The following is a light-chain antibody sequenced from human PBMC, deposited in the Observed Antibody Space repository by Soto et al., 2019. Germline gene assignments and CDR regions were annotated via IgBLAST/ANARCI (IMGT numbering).Light chain of an antibody. V-gene: IGLV1-51*02. CDR2: ENN. Sequence: QSVLTQPPSVSAAPGQKVTISCSGSSSNIGNNYVSWYQQLPGTAPKLLIYENNKRPSGIPDRFSGSKSGTSATLGITGLQTGDEADYYCGTWDSRLSAGGFGGGTKLTV. J-gene: IGLJ3*02. CDR1: SSNIGNNY. CDR3: GTWDSRLSAGG.